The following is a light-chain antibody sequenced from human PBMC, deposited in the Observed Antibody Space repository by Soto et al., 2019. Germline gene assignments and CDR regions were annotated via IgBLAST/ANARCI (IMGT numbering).Light chain of an antibody. CDR1: SSDVGSYNL. J-gene: IGLJ3*02. CDR2: EVS. V-gene: IGLV2-23*02. CDR3: CSYAASIIWV. Sequence: QSALTQPASVSGSPGQSITISCTGTSSDVGSYNLVSWYQQHPGKAPKLMIYEVSKRPSGVSNRFSGSKSGNTASLTISGLQAEDEADYYCCSYAASIIWVCGGGTKLTVL.